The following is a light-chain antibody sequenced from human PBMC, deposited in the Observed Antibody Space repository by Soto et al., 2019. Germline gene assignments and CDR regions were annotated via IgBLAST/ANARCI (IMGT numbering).Light chain of an antibody. Sequence: EVVLTQSPGTLSLSPGERATLSCRARQSLSSNSLAWYRQKPGQTPRLLIYGASSRAAGIPDRFSGSGSGTDFTLTISRLEPEDFAVYYCQQYGSSLTWTFGQGTKVDIK. CDR1: QSLSSNS. V-gene: IGKV3-20*01. CDR2: GAS. CDR3: QQYGSSLTWT. J-gene: IGKJ1*01.